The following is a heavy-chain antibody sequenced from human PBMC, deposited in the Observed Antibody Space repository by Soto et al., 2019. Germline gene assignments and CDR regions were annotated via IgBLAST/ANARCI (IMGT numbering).Heavy chain of an antibody. D-gene: IGHD3-10*01. CDR3: ARGRGGDYFDY. V-gene: IGHV3-33*01. Sequence: QVQLVESGGGVVQPGRSLRLSCAASGFTFSSYGMHWVRKAPGKGLEWVAVIWYDGSNKYYADSVKGRFTISRDNSKNTLYLQMNSLRAEDTAVYYCARGRGGDYFDYWGQGTLVTVSS. CDR1: GFTFSSYG. J-gene: IGHJ4*02. CDR2: IWYDGSNK.